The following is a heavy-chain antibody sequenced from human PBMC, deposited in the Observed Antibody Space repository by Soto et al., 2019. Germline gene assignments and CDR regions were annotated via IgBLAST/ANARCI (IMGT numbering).Heavy chain of an antibody. CDR1: GYKFSSYA. J-gene: IGHJ5*01. CDR2: INVGNGNT. Sequence: ASVKVSCKASGYKFSSYAIHWVRQAPGQRLELMGWINVGNGNTKYSQKFHDRVTIIRDTSADTAYMEVSSLRVEDTAVYHCAKLRYFDWSAYNWFEYWGQGTPVTVSS. D-gene: IGHD3-9*01. V-gene: IGHV1-3*01. CDR3: AKLRYFDWSAYNWFEY.